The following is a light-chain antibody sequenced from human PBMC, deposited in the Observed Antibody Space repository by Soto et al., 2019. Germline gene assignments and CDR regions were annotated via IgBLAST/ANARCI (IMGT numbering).Light chain of an antibody. V-gene: IGLV2-11*01. Sequence: QSALTQPRSVSGSPGQSVTISCTGTSSDVGGDNYVSWYQQYPGKAPKVMIYDVKTRPSGVPDRFSGSKSGNTASLTISGLQAEDEADYYCCSYTGSYTFVFGTGTKLTVL. CDR2: DVK. J-gene: IGLJ1*01. CDR3: CSYTGSYTFV. CDR1: SSDVGGDNY.